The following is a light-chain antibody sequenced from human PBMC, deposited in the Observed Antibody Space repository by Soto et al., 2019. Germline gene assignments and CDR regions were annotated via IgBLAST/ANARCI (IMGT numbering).Light chain of an antibody. Sequence: EIVLTQSPATLSLSPGERATLSCRASQSVSSYLAWYQQKPGQAPRLLIYDASNRATGIPARFSGSGSGKDFTLTISSLEPEDFSVYYCQPRSNWPPYTFGQGTKLEIK. CDR2: DAS. CDR1: QSVSSY. J-gene: IGKJ2*01. CDR3: QPRSNWPPYT. V-gene: IGKV3-11*01.